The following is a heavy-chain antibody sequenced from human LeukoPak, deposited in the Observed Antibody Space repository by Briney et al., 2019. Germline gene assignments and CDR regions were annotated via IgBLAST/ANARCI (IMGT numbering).Heavy chain of an antibody. CDR3: ARDVSRVVVTATTVAFGWSGMDV. CDR2: INRDGSST. V-gene: IGHV3-74*01. D-gene: IGHD2-21*02. CDR1: GFTFSSQW. Sequence: GGSLRLSCAPSGFTFSSQWMHWVRQAPGKGLVWVSRINRDGSSTSYADSGKGRLTISRDNAKNTLYLQMNSLRAEDTAVYYCARDVSRVVVTATTVAFGWSGMDVWGQGTTVTVSS. J-gene: IGHJ6*02.